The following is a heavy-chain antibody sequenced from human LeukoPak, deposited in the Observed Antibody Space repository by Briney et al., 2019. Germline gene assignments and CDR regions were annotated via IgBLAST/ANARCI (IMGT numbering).Heavy chain of an antibody. CDR2: INHSGSN. CDR3: ANNWGSIDY. Sequence: SETLSLTCAVYGGSFSGYYWSWIRQPPGKGLEWIGEINHSGSNNYNPSLKSRVTISVDTSKNQFSLKLSSVTAADTAVYYCANNWGSIDYWGQGTLVTVSS. CDR1: GGSFSGYY. J-gene: IGHJ4*02. D-gene: IGHD7-27*01. V-gene: IGHV4-34*01.